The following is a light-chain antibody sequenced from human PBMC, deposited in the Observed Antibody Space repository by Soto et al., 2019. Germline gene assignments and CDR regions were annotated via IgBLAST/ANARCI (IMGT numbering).Light chain of an antibody. CDR3: MQTKQPPVT. J-gene: IGKJ1*01. V-gene: IGKV2D-29*01. CDR1: QSLLHSDGKTH. CDR2: EVS. Sequence: IVMTQTPLSLSVTPGQRASISCRSIQSLLHSDGKTHLYWYLQSSGQPPQLLIYEVSQRFSGAPDRFSGSGSGTDFTLKISRVAAEDVGLYYCMQTKQPPVTFGQGTKVDIK.